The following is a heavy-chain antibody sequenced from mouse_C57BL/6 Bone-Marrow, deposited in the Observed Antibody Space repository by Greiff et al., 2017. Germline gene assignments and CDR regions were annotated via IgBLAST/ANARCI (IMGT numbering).Heavy chain of an antibody. V-gene: IGHV1-82*01. CDR1: GYAFSSSW. CDR3: AGLDSKEIAY. J-gene: IGHJ3*01. CDR2: IYPGDGDT. Sequence: VKLMESGPELVKPGASVKISCKASGYAFSSSWMNWVKQRPGKGLEWIGRIYPGDGDTNYNGKFKGKATLTADKSSSTAYMQLSSLTSEDSAVDFCAGLDSKEIAYWGQGTLVTVSA. D-gene: IGHD2-5*01.